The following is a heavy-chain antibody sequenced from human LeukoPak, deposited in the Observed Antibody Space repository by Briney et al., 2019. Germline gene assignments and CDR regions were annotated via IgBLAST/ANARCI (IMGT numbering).Heavy chain of an antibody. D-gene: IGHD5-18*01. Sequence: SVKVSCTASGGTFSSYAISWVRQAPGQGLEWMGGIIPIFGTANYAQKFQGRVTITADESTSTAYMELSSLRSEDTAVYYCARDWAYRSYGMDVWGQGTTVTVSS. CDR3: ARDWAYRSYGMDV. J-gene: IGHJ6*02. CDR2: IIPIFGTA. V-gene: IGHV1-69*13. CDR1: GGTFSSYA.